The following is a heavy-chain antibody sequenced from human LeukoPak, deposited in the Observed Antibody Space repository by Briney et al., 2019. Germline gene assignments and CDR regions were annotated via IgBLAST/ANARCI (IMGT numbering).Heavy chain of an antibody. CDR1: GYTFTNYY. Sequence: ASVKVSCKASGYTFTNYYMHWVRQAPGQGLEWMGLINPTGTGTNYAQKFRGRVTLTRDTSTTTVYRELSSLRSEDTAVYYCAREESGGYFDYWGQGTPVTVSS. CDR3: AREESGGYFDY. D-gene: IGHD2-8*02. V-gene: IGHV1-46*01. CDR2: INPTGTGT. J-gene: IGHJ4*02.